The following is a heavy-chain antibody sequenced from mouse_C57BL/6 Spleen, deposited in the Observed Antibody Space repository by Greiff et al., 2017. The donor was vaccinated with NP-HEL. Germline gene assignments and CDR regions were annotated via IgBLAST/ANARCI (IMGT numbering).Heavy chain of an antibody. Sequence: QVQLQQPGAELVKPGASVKLSCKASGYTFTSYWMQWVKQRPGQGLEWIGEIDPSDSYTNYNQKFKGKATLTVDTSSSTAYMQLSSLTSEDSAVYYCARMGTTVVRYFDVWGTGTTVTVSS. CDR1: GYTFTSYW. CDR2: IDPSDSYT. CDR3: ARMGTTVVRYFDV. D-gene: IGHD1-1*01. V-gene: IGHV1-50*01. J-gene: IGHJ1*03.